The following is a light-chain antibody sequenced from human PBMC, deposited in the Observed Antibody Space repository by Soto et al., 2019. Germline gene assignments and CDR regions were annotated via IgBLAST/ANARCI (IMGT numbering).Light chain of an antibody. J-gene: IGKJ4*01. CDR1: QGISSH. CDR2: AAS. Sequence: AIRMTQSPSSFSASTGDRVTITCRASQGISSHLAWYQQKPGKAPKLLLYAASTLQSGVPSRFSGSGSGTDFTLTISCLQSEDFATYSCQQYYSYPLTFGGGTKVEIK. CDR3: QQYYSYPLT. V-gene: IGKV1-8*01.